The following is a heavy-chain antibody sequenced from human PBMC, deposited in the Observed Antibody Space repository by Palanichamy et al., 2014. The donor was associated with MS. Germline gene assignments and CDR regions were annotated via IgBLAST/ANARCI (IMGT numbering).Heavy chain of an antibody. CDR2: ISTYNGNT. J-gene: IGHJ6*02. CDR3: VRDIGPVPGDYYYGLDV. V-gene: IGHV1-18*04. D-gene: IGHD3-10*01. Sequence: QVQLVQSGAEVKEPGASVRVSCKASGYTFSSYGISWARQAPGQGLEWMGWISTYNGNTKYAQKFQDRVTMTTDTSTTTAHMDLRSLRSDDSAVYFCVRDIGPVPGDYYYGLDVWGQGTTVTVSS. CDR1: GYTFSSYG.